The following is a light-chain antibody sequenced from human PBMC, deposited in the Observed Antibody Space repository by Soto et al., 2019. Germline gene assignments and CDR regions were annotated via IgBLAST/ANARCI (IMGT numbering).Light chain of an antibody. CDR2: DVN. V-gene: IGLV2-18*02. CDR3: CSYTTRTTDV. J-gene: IGLJ1*01. Sequence: QSVLAQPASVSGSPGQSITVSCTGTSSDVGSYNRVSWYQQSPGTAPKLIIYDVNNRPLGVPDRFFGSKSGNTASLTISGLQAEDEADYYCCSYTTRTTDVFGTGTKVTVL. CDR1: SSDVGSYNR.